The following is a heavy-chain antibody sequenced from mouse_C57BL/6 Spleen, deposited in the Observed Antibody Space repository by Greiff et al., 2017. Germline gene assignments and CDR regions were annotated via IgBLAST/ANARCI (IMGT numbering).Heavy chain of an antibody. CDR1: GYTFTSYW. CDR2: IDPSDSET. V-gene: IGHV1-52*01. CDR3: ARGQYGNFEGFAY. Sequence: QVQLQQPGPELVRPGSSVKLSCKASGYTFTSYWMHWVKQRPIQGLEWIGNIDPSDSETHYNQKFKDKATLTVDKSSSTAYMQLSSLTSEDSAVYYCARGQYGNFEGFAYWGQGTLVTVSA. D-gene: IGHD2-1*01. J-gene: IGHJ3*01.